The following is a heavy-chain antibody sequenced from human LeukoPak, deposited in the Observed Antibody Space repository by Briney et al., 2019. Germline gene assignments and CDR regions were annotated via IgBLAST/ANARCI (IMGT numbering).Heavy chain of an antibody. D-gene: IGHD3-3*01. CDR3: ARDRTIFGVVMIDY. V-gene: IGHV3-74*01. CDR1: GFTFSSYW. CDR2: INSDGSST. Sequence: PGGSLRLSCAASGFTFSSYWMHWVRQAPGKGLVWVSLINSDGSSTIYADSVKGRFTISRDNAKNTLYLQMNSLRAEDTAVYYCARDRTIFGVVMIDYWGQGTLVTVSS. J-gene: IGHJ4*02.